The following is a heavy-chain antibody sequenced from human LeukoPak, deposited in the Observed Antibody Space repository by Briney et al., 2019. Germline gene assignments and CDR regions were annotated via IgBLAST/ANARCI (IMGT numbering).Heavy chain of an antibody. V-gene: IGHV4-39*01. CDR1: GGSISSSSYY. CDR3: AIGGSSGYSLLYYFDY. D-gene: IGHD3-22*01. Sequence: SETLSLTCTVSGGSISSSSYYWGWIRQPPGKGLEWIGSIYYSGSTYYNPSHKSRVTISVDTSKNQFSLKLSSVTAADTAVYYCAIGGSSGYSLLYYFDYWGQGTLVTVSS. CDR2: IYYSGST. J-gene: IGHJ4*02.